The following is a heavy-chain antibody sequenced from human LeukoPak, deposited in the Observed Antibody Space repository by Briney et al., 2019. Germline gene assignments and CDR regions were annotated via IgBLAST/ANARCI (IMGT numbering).Heavy chain of an antibody. D-gene: IGHD1-26*01. J-gene: IGHJ4*02. CDR2: IYHSGST. CDR3: ARAPLVGASQNYFDY. Sequence: SETLSLTCAVSGGSISSSNWWSWVRQPPGKGLEWIGEIYHSGSTNYNPSLKSRVTISVDKSKNQFSLKLSSVTAADTAVYYCARAPLVGASQNYFDYWGQGTLVTVSS. V-gene: IGHV4-4*02. CDR1: GGSISSSNW.